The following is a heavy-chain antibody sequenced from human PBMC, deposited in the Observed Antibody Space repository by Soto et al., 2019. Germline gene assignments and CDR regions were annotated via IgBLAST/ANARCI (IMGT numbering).Heavy chain of an antibody. CDR3: ASHSGSSPEGRYYYGMDV. D-gene: IGHD1-26*01. CDR1: GGTFSSYA. CDR2: IISIFGTA. J-gene: IGHJ6*02. Sequence: QVQLVQSGAEVKKPGSSVKVSCKASGGTFSSYAISWVRQAPGQGLEWMGGIISIFGTADYAQKFQGRVTSTADESTSTAYMELSSLRSEDTAVYYCASHSGSSPEGRYYYGMDVWGQGTTVTVSS. V-gene: IGHV1-69*12.